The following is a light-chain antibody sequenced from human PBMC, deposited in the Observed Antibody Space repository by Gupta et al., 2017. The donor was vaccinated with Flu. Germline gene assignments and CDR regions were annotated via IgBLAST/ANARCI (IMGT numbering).Light chain of an antibody. Sequence: EIVLTQSPATLPLSPGERATLSCRASQSVSSSYLAWYQQKPGQAPRLLIYGASSRATGIPDRFSGSGSGTDFTLTISRLEPEDFAVYYCQQYGSSPGTFDQGTKLEIK. CDR1: QSVSSSY. CDR3: QQYGSSPGT. J-gene: IGKJ2*01. V-gene: IGKV3-20*01. CDR2: GAS.